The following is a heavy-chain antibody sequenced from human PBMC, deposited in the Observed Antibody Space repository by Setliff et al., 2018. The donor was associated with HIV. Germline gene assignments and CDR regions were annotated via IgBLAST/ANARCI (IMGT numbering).Heavy chain of an antibody. J-gene: IGHJ4*02. CDR1: GYNFVNYE. Sequence: ASVKVSCKASGYNFVNYEINWVRQATGQGLEWMGWMNPDSGNTDYAQKFQGRVTMTTDTSTSTAYMELRSLRSDDTAVYYCARRHRGGYSYGYGFDYWGQGTLVTVSS. CDR2: MNPDSGNT. V-gene: IGHV1-8*02. CDR3: ARRHRGGYSYGYGFDY. D-gene: IGHD5-18*01.